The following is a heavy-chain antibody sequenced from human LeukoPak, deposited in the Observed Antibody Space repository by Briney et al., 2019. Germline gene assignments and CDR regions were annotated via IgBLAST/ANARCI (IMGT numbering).Heavy chain of an antibody. Sequence: SGGSLRLSCAASGFTFDDYAMHWVRQAPGKGLEWVSGVSGSGGSTYYADSVKGRFTISRDNSKNTLYLQMNSLRAEDTAVYYCAKDLWDSGSQAYFDYWGQGTLVTVSS. J-gene: IGHJ4*02. CDR1: GFTFDDYA. CDR3: AKDLWDSGSQAYFDY. V-gene: IGHV3-23*01. CDR2: VSGSGGST. D-gene: IGHD3-10*01.